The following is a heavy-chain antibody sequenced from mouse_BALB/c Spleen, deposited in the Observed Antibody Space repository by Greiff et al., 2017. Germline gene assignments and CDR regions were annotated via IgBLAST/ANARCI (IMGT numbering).Heavy chain of an antibody. CDR3: VREHGYARGYAMDY. CDR1: GFTFNTYA. CDR2: IRSKSNNYAT. J-gene: IGHJ4*01. V-gene: IGHV10-3*03. D-gene: IGHD2-2*01. Sequence: EVKLMESGGGLVQPKGSLKLSCAASGFTFNTYAMHWVCQAPGKGLEWVARIRSKSNNYATYYADSVKDRFTISRDDSQSMLYLQMNNLKTEDTAMYYCVREHGYARGYAMDYWGQGTSVTVSS.